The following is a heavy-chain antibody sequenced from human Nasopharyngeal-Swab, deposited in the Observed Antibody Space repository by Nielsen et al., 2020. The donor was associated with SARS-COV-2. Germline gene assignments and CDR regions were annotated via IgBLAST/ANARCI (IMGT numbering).Heavy chain of an antibody. D-gene: IGHD6-13*01. Sequence: SETLSLTCTVSGGSISSYYWSWIRQPPGKGLEWIGYIYSSGSTNYNPSLKSRVTISVDTSKNQFSLKLSSVTAADTAVYYCARTIIAAAEGYFDYWGQGTLVTVSS. CDR1: GGSISSYY. J-gene: IGHJ4*02. V-gene: IGHV4-59*01. CDR2: IYSSGST. CDR3: ARTIIAAAEGYFDY.